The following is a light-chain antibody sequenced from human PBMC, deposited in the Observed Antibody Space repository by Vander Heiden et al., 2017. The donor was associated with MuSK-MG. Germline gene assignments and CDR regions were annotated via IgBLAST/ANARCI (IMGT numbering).Light chain of an antibody. Sequence: DIQMTQSPSSLSASVGDRVTITCRASQIISSYLNWYQQKPGKAPELLIYAASILQSGVPSRFSGSGSGTNFTLTISSLQPEDFATYYCQRSYSTPRTFGQGTKVEIK. J-gene: IGKJ1*01. CDR3: QRSYSTPRT. CDR2: AAS. V-gene: IGKV1-39*01. CDR1: QIISSY.